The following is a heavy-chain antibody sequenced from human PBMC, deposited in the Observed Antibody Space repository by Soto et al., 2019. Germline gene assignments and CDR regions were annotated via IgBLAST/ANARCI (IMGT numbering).Heavy chain of an antibody. CDR1: GFSLSTSGVG. V-gene: IGHV2-5*02. J-gene: IGHJ5*02. Sequence: QITLKESGPTLVKPTQTLTLTCTFSGFSLSTSGVGVVWNRQPPGKALEWLALIYWDDAKRYSPSLRSRLTRTDDTSKTHLVLTKTDMDTMVTGTYYLGYAYVILSVINWFDPWGQGTLVTVSS. CDR3: GYAYVILSVINWFDP. D-gene: IGHD3-16*01. CDR2: IYWDDAK.